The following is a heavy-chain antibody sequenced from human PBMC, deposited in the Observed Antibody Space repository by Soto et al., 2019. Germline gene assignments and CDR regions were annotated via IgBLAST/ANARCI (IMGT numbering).Heavy chain of an antibody. D-gene: IGHD1-1*01. CDR2: IWHDGSNK. J-gene: IGHJ6*02. V-gene: IGHV3-33*01. CDR3: AGEDWNEGHYCGLGV. Sequence: QVQVVESGGGVVQPGRSLRLSCAASGFTFSSYTMYWVRQAPGKGLEGVAVIWHDGSNKYYVDSVKGRFTISRDNSKNTQYPQMNSLRDEDTAVYECAGEDWNEGHYCGLGVWGQGTTVTVSS. CDR1: GFTFSSYT.